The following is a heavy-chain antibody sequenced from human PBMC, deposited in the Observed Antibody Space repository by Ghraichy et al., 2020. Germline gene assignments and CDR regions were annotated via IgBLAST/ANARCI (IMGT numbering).Heavy chain of an antibody. Sequence: SETLSLTCTVSGGSVSSGSYYWSWIRQPPGKGLEWIGYIYYSGSTNYNPSLKSRVTISVDTSKNQFSLKLSSVTAADTAVYYCARDHYDIRRFDPWGQGTLVTVSS. V-gene: IGHV4-61*01. CDR2: IYYSGST. CDR3: ARDHYDIRRFDP. CDR1: GGSVSSGSYY. J-gene: IGHJ5*02. D-gene: IGHD3-9*01.